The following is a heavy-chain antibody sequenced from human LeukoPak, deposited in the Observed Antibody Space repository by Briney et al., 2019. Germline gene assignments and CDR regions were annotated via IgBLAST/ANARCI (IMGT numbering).Heavy chain of an antibody. V-gene: IGHV1-2*02. CDR3: ARSHCSGGTCYGFSSYYGMDV. Sequence: GASVKVSCKASGCTFTGYYMHWVRQAPGQGLEWTGWINPNSGGTNYAQKFQGRVTMTRDTSISTVYMELSSLRSEDTAVYYCARSHCSGGTCYGFSSYYGMDVWGQGTTVTVSS. D-gene: IGHD2-15*01. CDR2: INPNSGGT. J-gene: IGHJ6*02. CDR1: GCTFTGYY.